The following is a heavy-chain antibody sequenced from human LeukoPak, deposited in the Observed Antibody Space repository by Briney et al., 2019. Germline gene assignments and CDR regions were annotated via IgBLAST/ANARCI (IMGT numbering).Heavy chain of an antibody. D-gene: IGHD5-18*01. CDR3: ARGVNTAMVPYYYYYMDV. CDR1: EYTFTGYY. CDR2: INPNSGGT. V-gene: IGHV1-2*02. Sequence: GASVKVSYKASEYTFTGYYMHWVRQAPRQGLEWMGWINPNSGGTNYAQNFRGRVTMTRDTSISTAYMELSSLGSDDTAVYYCARGVNTAMVPYYYYYMDVWGKGTTVTVSS. J-gene: IGHJ6*03.